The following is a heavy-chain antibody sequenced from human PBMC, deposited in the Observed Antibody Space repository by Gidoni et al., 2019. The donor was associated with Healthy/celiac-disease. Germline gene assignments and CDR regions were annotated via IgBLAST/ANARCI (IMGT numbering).Heavy chain of an antibody. V-gene: IGHV1-18*01. D-gene: IGHD6-19*01. CDR2: LSAYNGNT. Sequence: QVQPVQSGAEAKKPGASVNVSCKAPAYTFTSYGISWVRQAPGQGLGWMGWLSAYNGNTNYARKLQGRVTMTTDTSTSTAYMELRSLRSDDTAVYYCARGAVAGRIPAFCDYWGQGTLVTVSS. CDR3: ARGAVAGRIPAFCDY. CDR1: AYTFTSYG. J-gene: IGHJ4*02.